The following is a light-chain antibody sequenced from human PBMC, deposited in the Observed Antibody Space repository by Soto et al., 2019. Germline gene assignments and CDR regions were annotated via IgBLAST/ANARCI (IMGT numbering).Light chain of an antibody. V-gene: IGLV1-40*01. Sequence: QSVLTQPPSVSGAPGQRVTISCTGSSSNIGAGYDVHWFQQLPGTAPKLLIYGNSNRPSGVPDRFSGSKSGTSASLAITGLQAEDEADYSCQSYDSSLSGWVFGGGTPLTVL. J-gene: IGLJ3*02. CDR3: QSYDSSLSGWV. CDR2: GNS. CDR1: SSNIGAGYD.